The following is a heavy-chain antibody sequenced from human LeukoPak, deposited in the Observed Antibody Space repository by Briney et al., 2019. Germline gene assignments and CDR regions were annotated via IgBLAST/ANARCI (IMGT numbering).Heavy chain of an antibody. CDR3: ARDTNLRVSFDI. Sequence: SETLSLTCTVSGGSTSSYYWSWIRQPPGKGLEWIGYIYYSGSTNYNPSLKSRVTISVDTSKNQFSLKVTSVTAADTAVYYCARDTNLRVSFDIWGQGTMVTVSS. CDR2: IYYSGST. V-gene: IGHV4-59*01. CDR1: GGSTSSYY. D-gene: IGHD2-8*01. J-gene: IGHJ3*02.